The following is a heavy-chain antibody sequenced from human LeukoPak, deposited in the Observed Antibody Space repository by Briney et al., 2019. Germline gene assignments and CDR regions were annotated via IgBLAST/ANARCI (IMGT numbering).Heavy chain of an antibody. CDR3: ARWPKAKEDSSELRFDY. Sequence: GASVTVSCKASGYTFTGYYMHWVRQAPGQGLGWMGWINPNSGGTNYAQKFQGRVTMTRDTSISTAYMELSRLRSDDTAVYYCARWPKAKEDSSELRFDYWGQGTLVTVSS. CDR1: GYTFTGYY. V-gene: IGHV1-2*02. J-gene: IGHJ4*02. CDR2: INPNSGGT. D-gene: IGHD6-19*01.